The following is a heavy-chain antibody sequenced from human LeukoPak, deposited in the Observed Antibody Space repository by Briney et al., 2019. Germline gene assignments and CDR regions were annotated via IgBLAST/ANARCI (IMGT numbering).Heavy chain of an antibody. CDR2: IYYSGST. J-gene: IGHJ6*02. CDR1: GGSISSYY. CDR3: ARQGKDGDFPPYYYGMDV. D-gene: IGHD4-17*01. V-gene: IGHV4-59*08. Sequence: PSETLSLTCTVSGGSISSYYWSWIRQPPGKRLEWIGYIYYSGSTNYNPSLKSRVTLSVDTSKNQFSLKLSSVTAADTAVYYCARQGKDGDFPPYYYGMDVWGQGTTVTVSS.